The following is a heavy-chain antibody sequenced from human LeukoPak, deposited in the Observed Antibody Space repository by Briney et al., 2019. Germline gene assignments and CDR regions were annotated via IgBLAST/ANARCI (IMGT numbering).Heavy chain of an antibody. CDR2: INHSGST. J-gene: IGHJ3*02. V-gene: IGHV4-34*01. D-gene: IGHD2-8*02. Sequence: SETLSLTCAVYGGSFSGYYWSWVRQPPGKGLEWIGEINHSGSTTYNPSLKSRVTFSVDTSKNQLSLKVNSLTAADTAVYFCARSLLWPTGTSDIWGQGTMVAVSS. CDR1: GGSFSGYY. CDR3: ARSLLWPTGTSDI.